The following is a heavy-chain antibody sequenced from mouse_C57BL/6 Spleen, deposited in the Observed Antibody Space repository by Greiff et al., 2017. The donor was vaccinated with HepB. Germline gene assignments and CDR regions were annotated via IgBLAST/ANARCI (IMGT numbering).Heavy chain of an antibody. V-gene: IGHV1-72*01. Sequence: VQLQQSGAELVKPGASVKLSCKASGYTFTSYWMHWVKQRPGRGLEWIGRIDPNSGGTKYNEKFKSKATLTVDKPSSTAYMQLSSLTSEDSAVYYCANERDGYYYYAMDYWGQGTSVTVSS. CDR2: IDPNSGGT. D-gene: IGHD2-3*01. CDR1: GYTFTSYW. CDR3: ANERDGYYYYAMDY. J-gene: IGHJ4*01.